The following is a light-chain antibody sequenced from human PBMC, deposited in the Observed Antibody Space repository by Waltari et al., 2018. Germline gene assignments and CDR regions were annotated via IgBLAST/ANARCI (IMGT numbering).Light chain of an antibody. CDR1: QSVSCS. CDR2: DAS. CDR3: QHRSNWPSLT. Sequence: EIVLTQSPATLSLSPGARATLSCRASQSVSCSLAWYQQKGGQAPRLLIYDASNRAAGIPARFSGSGSGTDFTLTISSLEPEDFTVYYCQHRSNWPSLTFGGGTKVEI. J-gene: IGKJ4*01. V-gene: IGKV3-11*01.